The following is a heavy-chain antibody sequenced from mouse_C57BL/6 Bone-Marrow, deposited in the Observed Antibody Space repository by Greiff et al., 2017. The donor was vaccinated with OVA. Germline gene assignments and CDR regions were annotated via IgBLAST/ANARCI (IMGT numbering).Heavy chain of an antibody. V-gene: IGHV5-4*01. CDR3: ARDDDYNFAY. D-gene: IGHD2-4*01. Sequence: EVQVVESGGGLVKPGGSLKLSCAASGFTFSSYAMSWVRQTPEKRLEWVATISDGGSYTYYPDNVKGRFTISRDNAKNNLYLQMSHLKSEDTAMYYCARDDDYNFAYWGQGTLVTVSA. CDR2: ISDGGSYT. CDR1: GFTFSSYA. J-gene: IGHJ3*01.